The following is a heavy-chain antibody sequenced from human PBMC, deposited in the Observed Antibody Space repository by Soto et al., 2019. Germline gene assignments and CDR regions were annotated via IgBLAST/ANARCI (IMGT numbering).Heavy chain of an antibody. Sequence: GASVKVSCKASGYTFTSYGISWVRQAPGQGLEWMGWISAYNGNTNYAQKLQGRVTMTTDTSTSTAYMELRSLRSDDTAVYYCARVGWDIYIVGVNPGAFDSWDKGQWSPSPQ. CDR1: GYTFTSYG. J-gene: IGHJ3*02. CDR3: ARVGWDIYIVGVNPGAFDS. CDR2: ISAYNGNT. D-gene: IGHD1-26*01. V-gene: IGHV1-18*01.